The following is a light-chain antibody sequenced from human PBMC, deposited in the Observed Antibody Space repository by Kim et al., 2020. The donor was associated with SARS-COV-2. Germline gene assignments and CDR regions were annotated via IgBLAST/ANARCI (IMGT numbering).Light chain of an antibody. Sequence: LQLTQSPSSLSASVGDRVTITCRASQNINTYLNWYQQKPGQAPKLLIHSASSLQSGVPSTFSGSGSGTDFALTITSLKPEDSATYFCQQTHTVPPTFGQGTKLEI. CDR2: SAS. J-gene: IGKJ2*01. CDR3: QQTHTVPPT. V-gene: IGKV1-39*01. CDR1: QNINTY.